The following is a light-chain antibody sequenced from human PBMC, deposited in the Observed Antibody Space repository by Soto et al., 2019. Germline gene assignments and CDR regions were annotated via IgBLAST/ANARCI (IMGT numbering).Light chain of an antibody. V-gene: IGLV2-14*01. CDR1: SSDVGIYNY. CDR2: EVT. Sequence: QSVLTQPASVSGSPGQSIAISCTGSSSDVGIYNYVSWYQQHPGKVPKLIIYEVTNRPSGASNRFFGSKSGNTASLTISGLQAEDEADYYCSSYTTSRTRVFGTGTKVTVL. CDR3: SSYTTSRTRV. J-gene: IGLJ1*01.